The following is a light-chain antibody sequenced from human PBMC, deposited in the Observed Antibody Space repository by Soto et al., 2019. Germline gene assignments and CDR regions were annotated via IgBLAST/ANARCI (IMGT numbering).Light chain of an antibody. Sequence: EIVLTQSPGTLSLSPGERATLSCRASQSVSSSYLAWYQQRPGQAPRLLIYGASRRATGIPGRFSGSGSGTDFPLTISRLEPEDFAVYYCQQYDSSPFTFGPGTKVDVK. CDR2: GAS. V-gene: IGKV3-20*01. CDR3: QQYDSSPFT. CDR1: QSVSSSY. J-gene: IGKJ3*01.